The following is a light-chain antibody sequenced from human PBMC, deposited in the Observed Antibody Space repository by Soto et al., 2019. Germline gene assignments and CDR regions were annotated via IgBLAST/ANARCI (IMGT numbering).Light chain of an antibody. Sequence: AIRMTQSPSSLSASTGDRVTITCRASQGISSYLAWYQQKPGKAPKLLIYAASTLQSGVPSRFSGSGSGTDFTLTISCLQAEDFATYYCQQYYSYPQTFGHGNKVEIK. CDR2: AAS. J-gene: IGKJ1*01. V-gene: IGKV1-8*01. CDR1: QGISSY. CDR3: QQYYSYPQT.